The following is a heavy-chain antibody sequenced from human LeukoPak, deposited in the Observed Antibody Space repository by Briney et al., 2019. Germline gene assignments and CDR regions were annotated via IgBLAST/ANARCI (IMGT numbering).Heavy chain of an antibody. CDR2: ISAYNGNT. J-gene: IGHJ4*02. CDR3: ARDRAPYGSGSYGGFDY. D-gene: IGHD3-10*01. V-gene: IGHV1-18*01. CDR1: GYTFTSYG. Sequence: ASVKVSCKASGYTFTSYGISWVRQAPGQGLEWMGWISAYNGNTNYAQKLQGRVTMTTDTSTSTAYMELRSLRSDDTAVYYCARDRAPYGSGSYGGFDYWGQGTLVTGSS.